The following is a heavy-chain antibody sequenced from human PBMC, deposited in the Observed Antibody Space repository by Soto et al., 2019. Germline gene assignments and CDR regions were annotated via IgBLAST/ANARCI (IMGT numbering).Heavy chain of an antibody. CDR3: ARDSPRGGATFFDY. CDR1: GGSVSSSTYY. D-gene: IGHD1-26*01. J-gene: IGHJ4*02. CDR2: IYYSGST. V-gene: IGHV4-61*01. Sequence: QVQLQESGPGLVKPSETLSLTCTVSGGSVSSSTYYWSWIRQPPGKGLEWIGYIYYSGSTDYNPSLKSRVTISVDTSKNQFSLKLSSVTAADTAVYYCARDSPRGGATFFDYWGQGTLVTVSS.